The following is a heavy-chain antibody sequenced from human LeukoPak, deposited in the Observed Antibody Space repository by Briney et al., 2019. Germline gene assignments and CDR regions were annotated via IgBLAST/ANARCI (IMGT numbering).Heavy chain of an antibody. D-gene: IGHD6-13*01. CDR1: GYTFTGYY. V-gene: IGHV1-2*02. Sequence: GASVKVSCKASGYTFTGYYMHWVRQAPGQGLEWMGWINPNSGGTNYAQKFQGRVTMTRDMSISTAYMELSRLRSDDTAVYYCARAYSSSWYRTPGGGFDPWGQGTLVTVSS. J-gene: IGHJ5*02. CDR3: ARAYSSSWYRTPGGGFDP. CDR2: INPNSGGT.